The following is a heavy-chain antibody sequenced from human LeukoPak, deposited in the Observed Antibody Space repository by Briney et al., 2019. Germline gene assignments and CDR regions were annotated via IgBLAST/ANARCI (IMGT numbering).Heavy chain of an antibody. Sequence: SETLSLTCSVSGGSISSHYWSWIRQPPGKGLEWIGYIYYSGSTNYNPSLKSRVTISVDTSKNQFSLKLSSVTAADTAVYYCARETLAAAGRTDYYYYMDVRGKGTTVTVSS. J-gene: IGHJ6*03. CDR2: IYYSGST. CDR1: GGSISSHY. D-gene: IGHD6-13*01. V-gene: IGHV4-59*11. CDR3: ARETLAAAGRTDYYYYMDV.